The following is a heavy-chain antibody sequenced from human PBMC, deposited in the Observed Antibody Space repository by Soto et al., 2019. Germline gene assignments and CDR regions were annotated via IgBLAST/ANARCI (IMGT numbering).Heavy chain of an antibody. CDR3: AGQHTYYYDSSGYPARYYYYGMDV. D-gene: IGHD3-22*01. Sequence: SETLSLTCTVSGGSISSSSYYWGWIRQPPGKGLEWIGSIYYSGSTYYNPSLKGRVTISVDTSKNQFSLKLSSVTAADTAVYYCAGQHTYYYDSSGYPARYYYYGMDVWGQGTTVTVS. CDR1: GGSISSSSYY. V-gene: IGHV4-39*01. J-gene: IGHJ6*02. CDR2: IYYSGST.